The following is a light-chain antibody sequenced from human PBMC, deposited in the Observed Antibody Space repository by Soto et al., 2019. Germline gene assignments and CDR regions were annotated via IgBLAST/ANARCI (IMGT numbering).Light chain of an antibody. CDR3: QQYNSWPLT. J-gene: IGKJ4*01. CDR1: QDIAIY. Sequence: IPLTQSPPSLSASVGDRVTITCRASQDIAIYLAWYQQKPGKAPKLLIYAASTLQSGVPSRFSGSGSGTDFTLTISSLQSEDFAVYYCQQYNSWPLTFGGGTKVDIK. CDR2: AAS. V-gene: IGKV1-9*01.